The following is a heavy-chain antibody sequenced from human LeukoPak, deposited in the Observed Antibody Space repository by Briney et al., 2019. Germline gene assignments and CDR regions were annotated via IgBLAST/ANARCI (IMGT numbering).Heavy chain of an antibody. J-gene: IGHJ4*02. Sequence: ASVKVSCKASGGTFNSYAISWVRQAPGQGLEWMGGIIPIFGTTNYARKFRGRVTLTADKSMRTAYVELSSLRSEDTAVYYCARGNDSRDPPHFDYWGQGTLVTVSS. V-gene: IGHV1-69*06. D-gene: IGHD3-16*01. CDR2: IIPIFGTT. CDR1: GGTFNSYA. CDR3: ARGNDSRDPPHFDY.